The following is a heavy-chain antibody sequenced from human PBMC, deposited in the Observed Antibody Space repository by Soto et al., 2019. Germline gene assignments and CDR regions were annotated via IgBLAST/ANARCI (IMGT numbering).Heavy chain of an antibody. J-gene: IGHJ6*02. CDR1: GFDFNSYS. CDR3: AREANTIYAPHGLDV. D-gene: IGHD1-1*01. Sequence: GGSLRLSCAVSGFDFNSYSMSWVRQAPGKGLEWLASLSSSSTYIFHADSVRGRFTISRDNAKNLLFLQMNTLTVEDTAMYYCAREANTIYAPHGLDVWGQGTAVTVSS. V-gene: IGHV3-21*01. CDR2: LSSSSTYI.